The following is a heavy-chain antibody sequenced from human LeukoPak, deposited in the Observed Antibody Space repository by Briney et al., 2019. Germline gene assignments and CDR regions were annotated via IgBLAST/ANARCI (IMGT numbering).Heavy chain of an antibody. D-gene: IGHD2-21*02. CDR1: GFTFSSYS. J-gene: IGHJ4*02. CDR2: ISSSSNTI. Sequence: GGSLRLSCAASGFTFSSYSMNWVRQAPGKGLEWDSYISSSSNTIYYADSVKGRFTISRDNAKNSLFLQMNSLRDEDTSVYYCARAVTVVTRGGLVFDYWGQGTLVTVSS. CDR3: ARAVTVVTRGGLVFDY. V-gene: IGHV3-48*02.